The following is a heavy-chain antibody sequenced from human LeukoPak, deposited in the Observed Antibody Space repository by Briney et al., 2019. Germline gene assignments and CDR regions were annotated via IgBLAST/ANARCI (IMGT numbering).Heavy chain of an antibody. CDR2: MYYSGST. J-gene: IGHJ4*02. Sequence: SETLSLTCTVSGGSIRSYYWTWIRQSPGKGLEWIGLMYYSGSTNYKASLKSRVTISVDTSRNEFSLKMSSVTAADTAVYYCARVSRYYDSSGYPDYWGPGTLVTVSS. CDR1: GGSIRSYY. CDR3: ARVSRYYDSSGYPDY. V-gene: IGHV4-59*13. D-gene: IGHD3-22*01.